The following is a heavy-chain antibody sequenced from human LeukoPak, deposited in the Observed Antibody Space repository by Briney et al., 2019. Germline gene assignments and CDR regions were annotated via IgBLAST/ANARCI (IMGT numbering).Heavy chain of an antibody. D-gene: IGHD3-22*01. J-gene: IGHJ4*02. CDR3: ASGHSSGYAQDY. Sequence: GGSLRLSCAASGFTVSSNYMSWVRQAPGKGLEWVSVIYSGGSTYYADSVKGRFTISRGNSENTLYLQMNSLRAEDPAVYYCASGHSSGYAQDYWGQGTLVTASS. CDR2: IYSGGST. CDR1: GFTVSSNY. V-gene: IGHV3-66*01.